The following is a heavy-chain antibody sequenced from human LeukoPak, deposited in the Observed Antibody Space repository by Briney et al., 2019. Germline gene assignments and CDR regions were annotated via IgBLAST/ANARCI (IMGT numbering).Heavy chain of an antibody. CDR1: GFTFRNHW. J-gene: IGHJ4*02. V-gene: IGHV3-74*03. Sequence: PGGSLRLSCAASGFTFRNHWMHWVRQTPGKGLVWVSRISSDGSSTTYADSVKGRFTISRGNAKNTLYLQMNNLRAEDTAMYYCARDQRVTGGQDIDYWGQGTLVIVAS. CDR2: ISSDGSST. D-gene: IGHD2-15*01. CDR3: ARDQRVTGGQDIDY.